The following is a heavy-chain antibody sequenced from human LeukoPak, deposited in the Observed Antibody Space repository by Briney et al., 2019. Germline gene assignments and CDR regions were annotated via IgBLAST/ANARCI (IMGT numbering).Heavy chain of an antibody. CDR2: INHSGST. CDR1: GGSFGGYY. D-gene: IGHD4-17*01. J-gene: IGHJ4*02. CDR3: ARRRGDYRRGYFDY. Sequence: SETLSLTCAVYGGSFGGYYWSWIRQPPGKGLESIGEINHSGSTNYNPSLKSRVTISVDTSKNQFSLKLSSVTAADTAVYYCARRRGDYRRGYFDYWGQGTLATVSS. V-gene: IGHV4-34*01.